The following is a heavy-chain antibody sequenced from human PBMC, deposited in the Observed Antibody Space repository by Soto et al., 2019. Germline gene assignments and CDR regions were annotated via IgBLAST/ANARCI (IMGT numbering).Heavy chain of an antibody. J-gene: IGHJ4*02. D-gene: IGHD1-26*01. V-gene: IGHV3-23*01. CDR2: LSNTGRRT. Sequence: QPWRSLLLPCVVSVFPSGGNAMSWVRQAPGKGLEWVSVLSNTGRRTSYADSVKGRFNISRDNSENTVYLQMNSLRVQDTAVYYGATEMGDTKGPFDSWGQGTLFTVSS. CDR1: VFPSGGNA. CDR3: ATEMGDTKGPFDS.